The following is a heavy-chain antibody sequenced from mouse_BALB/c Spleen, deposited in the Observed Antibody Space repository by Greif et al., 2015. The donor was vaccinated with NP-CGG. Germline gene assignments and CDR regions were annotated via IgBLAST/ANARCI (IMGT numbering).Heavy chain of an antibody. CDR2: ISSGGSYT. CDR1: GFTFSSYG. Sequence: VQLQQSGGDLVKPGGSLKLSCAASGFTFSSYGMSWVRQTPDKRLEWVATISSGGSYTYYPDSVKGRFTISRDNAKNTLYLQMSSLKSEDTAMYYCARQGRYYAMDYWGQGTSVTVSS. CDR3: ARQGRYYAMDY. V-gene: IGHV5-6*01. J-gene: IGHJ4*01.